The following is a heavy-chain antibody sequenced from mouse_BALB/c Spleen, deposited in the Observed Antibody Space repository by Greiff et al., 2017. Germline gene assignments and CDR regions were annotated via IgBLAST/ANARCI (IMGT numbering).Heavy chain of an antibody. V-gene: IGHV3-2*02. CDR3: ARKTYYDYDGDYYAMDY. CDR1: GYSITSDYA. J-gene: IGHJ4*01. D-gene: IGHD2-4*01. CDR2: ISYSGST. Sequence: EVKVVESGPGLVKPSQSLSLTCTVTGYSITSDYAWNWIRQFPGNKLEWMGYISYSGSTSYNPSLKSRISITRDTSKNQFFLQLNSVTTEDTATYYCARKTYYDYDGDYYAMDYWGQGTSVTVSS.